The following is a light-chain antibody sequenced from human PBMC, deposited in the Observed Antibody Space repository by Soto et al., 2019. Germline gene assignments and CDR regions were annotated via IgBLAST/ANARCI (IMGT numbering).Light chain of an antibody. V-gene: IGKV3-20*01. J-gene: IGKJ2*01. Sequence: EIVLTQSPGTLSLSPGERATLSCRASQSVSSSYLAWYQQKPGQSPRLLIYGAFSRATSIPDRFSGSGSGTYFTLTTSSLEPEDFAAYYCQEYGSPPPDTIGQGPKLEIK. CDR3: QEYGSPPPDT. CDR2: GAF. CDR1: QSVSSSY.